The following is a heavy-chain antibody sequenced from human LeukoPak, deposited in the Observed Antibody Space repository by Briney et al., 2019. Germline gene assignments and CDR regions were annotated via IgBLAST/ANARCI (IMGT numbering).Heavy chain of an antibody. V-gene: IGHV2-5*02. CDR2: IYWDDDK. CDR1: GFSLSTSGVG. CDR3: AHRPAYYGSGYSWFDP. Sequence: SGPTLVNPTQTLTLTCTFSGFSLSTSGVGVGWIRQPPGKALEWLALIYWDDDKRYSPSLKSRLTITKDTSKNQVVLTMTNMDPVDTATYCCAHRPAYYGSGYSWFDPWGQGTLVTVSS. J-gene: IGHJ5*02. D-gene: IGHD3-10*01.